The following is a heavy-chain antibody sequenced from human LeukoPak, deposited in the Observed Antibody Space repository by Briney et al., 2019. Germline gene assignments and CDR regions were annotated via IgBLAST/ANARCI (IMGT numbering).Heavy chain of an antibody. J-gene: IGHJ6*03. Sequence: GGSLRLSCAASGFTVSSNYMSWVRQAPGKGLEWVSVIYSGGSTYYADSVKGRFTISRDNSKNTLYLQMNSLRAEDTAVYYCASSHGDYYYYYMDVWGKGTMVTVSS. CDR2: IYSGGST. CDR3: ASSHGDYYYYYMDV. D-gene: IGHD3-16*01. V-gene: IGHV3-53*01. CDR1: GFTVSSNY.